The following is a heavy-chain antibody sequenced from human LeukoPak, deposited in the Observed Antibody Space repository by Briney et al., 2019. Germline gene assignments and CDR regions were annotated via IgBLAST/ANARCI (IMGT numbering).Heavy chain of an antibody. V-gene: IGHV4-34*01. J-gene: IGHJ4*02. CDR3: ASELGIDY. D-gene: IGHD7-27*01. Sequence: SEILSLTCAVYGGSFSGYYWSWIRQPPGKGLEWIGEINRSASTNYNPSLKSRVTISVDTSKNQFSLKLSSVTAADTAVYYCASELGIDYWGQGSPVTLSA. CDR1: GGSFSGYY. CDR2: INRSAST.